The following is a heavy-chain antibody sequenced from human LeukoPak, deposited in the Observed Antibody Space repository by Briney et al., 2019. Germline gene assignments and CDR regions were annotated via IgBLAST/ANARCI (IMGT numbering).Heavy chain of an antibody. CDR1: GYTLTELS. V-gene: IGHV1-24*01. J-gene: IGHJ3*02. Sequence: ASVKVSCKVSGYTLTELSMHWVRQAPGKGLEWMGGFDPEDGETICAQKFQGRVTMTEDTSTDTAYMELSSLRSEDTAVYYCARDNTHSDVLRFLEWEDAFDIWGQGTMVTVSS. CDR3: ARDNTHSDVLRFLEWEDAFDI. D-gene: IGHD3-3*01. CDR2: FDPEDGET.